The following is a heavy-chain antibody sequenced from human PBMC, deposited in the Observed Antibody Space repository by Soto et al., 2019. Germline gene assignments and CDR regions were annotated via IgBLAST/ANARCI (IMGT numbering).Heavy chain of an antibody. CDR3: AIFFFQAEDGIRDL. D-gene: IGHD2-21*01. CDR2: IYSGGRT. Sequence: GKGLEWVSVIYSGGRTYYAASVNGRFTISRDNSKNTLYLQMNSRRAEVTAVYYCAIFFFQAEDGIRDL. V-gene: IGHV3-53*01. J-gene: IGHJ2*01.